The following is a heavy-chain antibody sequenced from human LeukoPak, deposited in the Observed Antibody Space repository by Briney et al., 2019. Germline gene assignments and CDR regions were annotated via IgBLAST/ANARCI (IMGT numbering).Heavy chain of an antibody. CDR3: AKVHMTTVTTAFDP. CDR2: IRYDGSNK. J-gene: IGHJ5*02. D-gene: IGHD4-17*01. CDR1: GFTFSSYG. Sequence: GGSLRLSCAASGFTFSSYGMHWVRQAPGKGLEWVAFIRYDGSNKYYADSVKGRFTISRDNSKNTLYLQMNSLRAEDTAVYYCAKVHMTTVTTAFDPWGQGTLVTVSS. V-gene: IGHV3-30*02.